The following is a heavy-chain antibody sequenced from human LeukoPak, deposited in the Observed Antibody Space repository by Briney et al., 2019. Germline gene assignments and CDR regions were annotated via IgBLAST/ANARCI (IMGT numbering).Heavy chain of an antibody. Sequence: QPGGSLRLSCAASGFTFSSYWMHWVRQAPGKGLVWVSRINSDGSSTSYADSVKGRFTISRDNAKNSLYLQMNSLRAEDTAVYYCARDQGSGWLVGDFDYWGQGTLVTVSS. D-gene: IGHD6-19*01. CDR1: GFTFSSYW. CDR2: INSDGSST. CDR3: ARDQGSGWLVGDFDY. V-gene: IGHV3-74*01. J-gene: IGHJ4*02.